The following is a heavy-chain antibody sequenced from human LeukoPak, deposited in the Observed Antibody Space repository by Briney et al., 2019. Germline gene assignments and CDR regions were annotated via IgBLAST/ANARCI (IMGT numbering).Heavy chain of an antibody. J-gene: IGHJ6*02. V-gene: IGHV1-8*01. CDR2: MNPNSGNT. CDR3: ARYLTYYYGSGSYFPNYYYYGMDV. CDR1: GYTFTSYD. Sequence: ASVKVSCKASGYTFTSYDINWVRQATGQGLEWMGWMNPNSGNTGYAQKFQGRVTMTRNTSISTAYMELSNLRSEDTAVYYCARYLTYYYGSGSYFPNYYYYGMDVWGQGTTVTVSS. D-gene: IGHD3-10*01.